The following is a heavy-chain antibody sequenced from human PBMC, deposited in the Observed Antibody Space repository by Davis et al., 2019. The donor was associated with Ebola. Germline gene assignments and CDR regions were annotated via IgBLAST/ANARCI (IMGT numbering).Heavy chain of an antibody. CDR3: ARQAPYGDFYDY. Sequence: GGSLRLSCKTSGYKFASYWIGWVRQTPGKGLEWMATIYPADSDTRYSPSFQGQVTISADKSISTASLQWSSLKASDTAIYYCARQAPYGDFYDYWGQGTLVTVSS. J-gene: IGHJ4*02. CDR1: GYKFASYW. D-gene: IGHD4-17*01. V-gene: IGHV5-51*01. CDR2: IYPADSDT.